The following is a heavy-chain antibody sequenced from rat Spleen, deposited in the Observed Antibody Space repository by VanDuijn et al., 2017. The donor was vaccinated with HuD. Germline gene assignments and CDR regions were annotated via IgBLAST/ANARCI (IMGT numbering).Heavy chain of an antibody. CDR3: ATGGDYSSYEVMDA. CDR1: GFTLSDYN. J-gene: IGHJ4*01. D-gene: IGHD1-8*01. V-gene: IGHV5-25*01. Sequence: EVQLVESGGGLVQPGRSLKLSCAASGFTLSDYNMAWVRQAPTMGLEWVTSISPSGGATYYRDSVKGRFTISRDNAKRTLFLQMDSLRSEDTATYYCATGGDYSSYEVMDAWGQGASVTVSS. CDR2: ISPSGGAT.